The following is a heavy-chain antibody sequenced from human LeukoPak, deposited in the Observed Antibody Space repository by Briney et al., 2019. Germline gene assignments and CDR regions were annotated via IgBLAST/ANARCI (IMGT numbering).Heavy chain of an antibody. D-gene: IGHD2/OR15-2a*01. CDR1: GFTFRSYW. CDR2: INGDGSES. CDR3: ARKGGIYCNDGCFHDAFDI. V-gene: IGHV3-7*01. J-gene: IGHJ3*02. Sequence: PGGSLRLSCAASGFTFRSYWMNWVRQAPGKGLEWVANINGDGSESHSVDSVKGRFTISRDNAKNSLYLQMNSLRGEDTAVYYCARKGGIYCNDGCFHDAFDIWGQGTTVTVSS.